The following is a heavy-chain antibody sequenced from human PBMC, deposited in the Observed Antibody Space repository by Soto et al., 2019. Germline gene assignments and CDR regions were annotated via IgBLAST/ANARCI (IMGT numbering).Heavy chain of an antibody. V-gene: IGHV3-30-3*01. CDR3: ARDIVGARGPDY. CDR1: GFTFSSYA. Sequence: QVQLVESGGGVVQPGRSLRLSCAASGFTFSSYAMHWVRQAPGKGLEWVAVISYDGSNKYYADSVKGRFTISRDNSKNTLYLQMNSLRAEDTVVYYCARDIVGARGPDYWGQGTLVTVSS. CDR2: ISYDGSNK. J-gene: IGHJ4*02. D-gene: IGHD1-26*01.